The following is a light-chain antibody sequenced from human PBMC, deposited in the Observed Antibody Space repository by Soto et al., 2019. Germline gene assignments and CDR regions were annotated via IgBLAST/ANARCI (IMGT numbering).Light chain of an antibody. V-gene: IGKV1-9*01. CDR1: QDVSDF. CDR3: PYLNGVPTST. J-gene: IGKJ5*01. Sequence: DIHLTQSPSILSASVGDRVTLTCRASQDVSDFLAWYQHAPGKAPNLLIYGGYTLQSGVPSRFSGGGSGTEFSLTITGLQPEDSATYYCPYLNGVPTSTVRQGTRLDSK. CDR2: GGY.